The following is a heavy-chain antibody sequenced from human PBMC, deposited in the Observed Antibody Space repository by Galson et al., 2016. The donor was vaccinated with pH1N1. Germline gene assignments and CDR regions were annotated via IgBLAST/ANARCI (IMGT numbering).Heavy chain of an antibody. Sequence: SVKVSCKASGGTLSSYAISWVRQAPGQGLEWMGWFDPNSGVTSYAQKFQGRISVTRDTSISTAYMELSRLTSDDTAVYYCARILRTVVFDYWGQGTLVTVSS. D-gene: IGHD4-23*01. V-gene: IGHV1-2*02. CDR3: ARILRTVVFDY. CDR1: GGTLSSYA. CDR2: FDPNSGVT. J-gene: IGHJ4*02.